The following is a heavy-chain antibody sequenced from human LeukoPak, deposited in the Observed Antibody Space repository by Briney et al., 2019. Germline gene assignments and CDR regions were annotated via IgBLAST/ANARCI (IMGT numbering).Heavy chain of an antibody. V-gene: IGHV1-18*01. CDR2: ISAYNGNT. CDR3: ASRVRGPFPFDY. Sequence: ASVKVSCKASGYTFTSYGISWVRQAPGQGLEWMGWISAYNGNTNYAQKLQGRVTMTTDTSTSTAYMELRSLRSDDTAVYFCASRVRGPFPFDYWGQGTLVTVFS. J-gene: IGHJ4*02. CDR1: GYTFTSYG. D-gene: IGHD3-10*01.